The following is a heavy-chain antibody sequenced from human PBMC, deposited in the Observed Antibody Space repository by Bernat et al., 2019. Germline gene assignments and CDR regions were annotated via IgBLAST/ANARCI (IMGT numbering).Heavy chain of an antibody. CDR1: GFTFSSYG. CDR3: AKGAFFGSSWYSVAEYFQH. V-gene: IGHV3-33*06. D-gene: IGHD6-13*01. CDR2: IWYDGSNK. Sequence: QVQLVESGGGVVQPGRSLRLSCAASGFTFSSYGMHWVRQAPGKGLEWVAVIWYDGSNKYYADSVKGRFTISRDNSKNTLYLQMNSLRAEDTAVYYCAKGAFFGSSWYSVAEYFQHWGQGTLVTVSS. J-gene: IGHJ1*01.